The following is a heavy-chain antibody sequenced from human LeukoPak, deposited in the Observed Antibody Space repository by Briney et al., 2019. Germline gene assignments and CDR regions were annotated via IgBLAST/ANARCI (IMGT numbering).Heavy chain of an antibody. CDR3: AKGDTGYSSSWFSDYYYYYMDV. D-gene: IGHD6-13*01. Sequence: PGGSLRLSCTASGFTFSNYWIHWVRQPPGKGLVWVSRINNDGGGTIYADSVRGRFTISRDNSKNTLYLQMNSLRAEDTAVYYCAKGDTGYSSSWFSDYYYYYMDVWGKGTTVTVSS. CDR2: INNDGGGT. V-gene: IGHV3-74*01. J-gene: IGHJ6*03. CDR1: GFTFSNYW.